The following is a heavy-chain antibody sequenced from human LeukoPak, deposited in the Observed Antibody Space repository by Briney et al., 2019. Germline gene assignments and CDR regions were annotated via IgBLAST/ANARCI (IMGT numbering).Heavy chain of an antibody. Sequence: PSETLSLTCTVSGGSISSYYWSWIRQPPGKGLEWIGYIHYSGSTNYNASLKSRVTISVDTSKNQFSLKLSSVTAADTAVYYCARTKNYGDYVNWFDPWGQGTLVTVSS. CDR1: GGSISSYY. CDR2: IHYSGST. D-gene: IGHD4-17*01. V-gene: IGHV4-59*01. CDR3: ARTKNYGDYVNWFDP. J-gene: IGHJ5*02.